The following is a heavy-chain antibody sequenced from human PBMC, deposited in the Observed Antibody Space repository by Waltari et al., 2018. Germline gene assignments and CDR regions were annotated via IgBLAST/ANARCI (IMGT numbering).Heavy chain of an antibody. D-gene: IGHD2-15*01. CDR3: ATPKGYCSGGSCYYLY. CDR2: IYHSGST. J-gene: IGHJ4*02. Sequence: QVQLQESGPGLVKPSETLSLTCAVSGYSISSGYYWGWYRQPPGKGLEWIGSIYHSGSTYYNPSLKSRVTISVDTSKNQFSLKLSSVTAADTAVYYCATPKGYCSGGSCYYLYWGQGTLVTVSS. V-gene: IGHV4-38-2*01. CDR1: GYSISSGYY.